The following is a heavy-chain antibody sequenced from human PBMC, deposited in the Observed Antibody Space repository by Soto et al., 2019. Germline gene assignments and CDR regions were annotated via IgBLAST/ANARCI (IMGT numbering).Heavy chain of an antibody. CDR3: AKDYGGYAPLDTISGFDP. J-gene: IGHJ5*02. Sequence: GGSLRLSCAASGFTFSSYAMSWVRQAPGKGLEWLSAILASGGATYHADSVKGRFTISRDNSKNTLYLQMNSLRAEDTAVYYCAKDYGGYAPLDTISGFDPWGQGTLVTVSS. CDR2: ILASGGAT. CDR1: GFTFSSYA. V-gene: IGHV3-23*01. D-gene: IGHD4-17*01.